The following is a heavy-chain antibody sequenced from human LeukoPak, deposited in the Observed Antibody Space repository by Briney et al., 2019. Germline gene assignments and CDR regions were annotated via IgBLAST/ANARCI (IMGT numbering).Heavy chain of an antibody. J-gene: IGHJ5*02. Sequence: SETLSLTCTVSGGSISSYYWSWIRQPAGKGLEWIGRIYSTGSANYNPSLKSRVTMSVDTSENQFSLKLSSVTAADTAVYYCAHLGGHWFDPWGQGTLVTVSS. V-gene: IGHV4-4*07. CDR2: IYSTGSA. CDR3: AHLGGHWFDP. CDR1: GGSISSYY.